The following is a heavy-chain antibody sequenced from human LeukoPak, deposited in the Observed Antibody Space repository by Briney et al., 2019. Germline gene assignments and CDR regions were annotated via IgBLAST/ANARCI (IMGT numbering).Heavy chain of an antibody. CDR2: INHSGST. J-gene: IGHJ3*02. Sequence: SETLSLTCAVYGGSFSGYYWSWIRQPPGKGLEWIGEINHSGSTNYNPSLKSRVTISVDTSKNPFSLKLSSVTAADTAVYYCARGLRSGVAFDIWGQGTMVTVSS. CDR1: GGSFSGYY. V-gene: IGHV4-34*01. CDR3: ARGLRSGVAFDI. D-gene: IGHD1-26*01.